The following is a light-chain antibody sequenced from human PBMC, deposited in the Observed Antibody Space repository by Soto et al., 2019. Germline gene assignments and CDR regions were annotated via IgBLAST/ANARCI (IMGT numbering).Light chain of an antibody. Sequence: QSALTQPASVSGSPGQSITISCSGTRSDIGSYNYVAWYQQFPGKTPKILIYGVSNRPSGVSSRFSGSKSGNTASLTISGLQAEDADDYYCISYTGSSTSYVFGSGTKLTVL. V-gene: IGLV2-14*01. J-gene: IGLJ1*01. CDR1: RSDIGSYNY. CDR2: GVS. CDR3: ISYTGSSTSYV.